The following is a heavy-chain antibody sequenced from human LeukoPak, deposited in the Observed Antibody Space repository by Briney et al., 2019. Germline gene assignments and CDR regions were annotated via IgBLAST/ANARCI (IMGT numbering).Heavy chain of an antibody. V-gene: IGHV4-61*01. D-gene: IGHD3-22*01. CDR3: ARDPSGYFNY. CDR2: IYDSGST. CDR1: GGSVSRGSYY. J-gene: IGHJ4*02. Sequence: SETLCLTCTVSGGSVSRGSYYWSWIRQPPGKGLEWIGYIYDSGSTNYNPSLKSRVTISVDTSKNQFSLKLSSVTAADTAVYYCARDPSGYFNYWGQGTLVTVSS.